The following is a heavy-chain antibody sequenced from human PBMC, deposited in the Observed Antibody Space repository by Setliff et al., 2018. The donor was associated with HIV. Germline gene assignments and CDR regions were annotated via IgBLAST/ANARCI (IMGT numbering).Heavy chain of an antibody. CDR2: INANSGHT. Sequence: ASVKVSCKASGYTFTSYGVTWVRQAPGQGLEWMGWINANSGHTNYAQKFQDRVTITADTSSTTAYMELSSLRSDDTAVYYCARKPTGSPSDYWGQGTLVTVSS. V-gene: IGHV1-18*01. J-gene: IGHJ4*02. CDR1: GYTFTSYG. CDR3: ARKPTGSPSDY. D-gene: IGHD2-2*01.